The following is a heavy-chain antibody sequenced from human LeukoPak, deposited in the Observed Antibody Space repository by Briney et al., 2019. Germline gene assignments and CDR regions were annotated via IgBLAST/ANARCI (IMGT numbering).Heavy chain of an antibody. J-gene: IGHJ6*04. Sequence: PGESLMISCKGSGYSFTSYWIGWVRQMPGKGLEWMGIIHPGDSDTRYSPSFQGQVTISADKSISTAYLQWSSLKASDTAIYYCARAGTYYYYRMDVWGKGTTVTVFS. V-gene: IGHV5-51*03. CDR3: ARAGTYYYYRMDV. CDR1: GYSFTSYW. D-gene: IGHD6-19*01. CDR2: IHPGDSDT.